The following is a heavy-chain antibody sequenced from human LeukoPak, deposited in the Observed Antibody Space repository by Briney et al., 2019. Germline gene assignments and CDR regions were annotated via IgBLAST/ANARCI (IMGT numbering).Heavy chain of an antibody. CDR2: IRSKAYGGTT. Sequence: GGSLRLSCTASGFTFGDYAMSWVRQAPGKGLEWVGFIRSKAYGGTTEYAASVKGRFTISRDDSKSIAYLQMNSLKTEDTAVYYCTRDSGDSSGYYILFDCWGQGTLVTVSS. CDR1: GFTFGDYA. V-gene: IGHV3-49*04. J-gene: IGHJ4*02. D-gene: IGHD3-22*01. CDR3: TRDSGDSSGYYILFDC.